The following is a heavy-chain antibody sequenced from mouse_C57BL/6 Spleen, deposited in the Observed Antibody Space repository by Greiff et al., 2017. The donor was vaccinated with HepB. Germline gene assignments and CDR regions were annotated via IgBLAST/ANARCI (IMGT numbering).Heavy chain of an antibody. CDR1: GFTFSSYA. CDR2: ISSGGDYI. V-gene: IGHV5-9-1*02. CDR3: TSGYGSSYRAWFAY. D-gene: IGHD1-1*01. J-gene: IGHJ3*01. Sequence: DVRLVESGEGLVKPGGSLKLSCAASGFTFSSYAMSWVRQTPEKRLEWVAYISSGGDYIYYADTVKGRFTISRDNARNTLYLQMSSLKSEDTAMYYCTSGYGSSYRAWFAYWGQGTLVTVSA.